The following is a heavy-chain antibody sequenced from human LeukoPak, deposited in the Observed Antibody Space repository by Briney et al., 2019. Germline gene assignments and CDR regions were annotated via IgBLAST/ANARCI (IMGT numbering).Heavy chain of an antibody. CDR3: AKDRDPSGLGSDPIFDS. D-gene: IGHD3-10*01. V-gene: IGHV3-9*01. CDR2: ISWNSDTI. J-gene: IGHJ4*02. Sequence: GGSLRLSCAASGFTFDDYAMHWVRQAPGKGLEWVSGISWNSDTIDYADSVKGRFTISRDNAKNTLFLQMNSLRPEDTAFFYCAKDRDPSGLGSDPIFDSWGQGNLVTVSS. CDR1: GFTFDDYA.